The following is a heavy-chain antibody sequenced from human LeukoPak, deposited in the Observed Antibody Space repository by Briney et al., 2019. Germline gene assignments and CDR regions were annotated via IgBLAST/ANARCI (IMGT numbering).Heavy chain of an antibody. D-gene: IGHD2-15*01. J-gene: IGHJ4*02. V-gene: IGHV1-24*01. CDR1: GYTLTELS. Sequence: ASVKVSCKVSGYTLTELSMHWVRQAPGKGLEWLGGFDPEDGETIYAQKLQGRVTMTTDTSTSTAYMELRSLRSDDTAVYYCAREVAAVYYFDYWGQGTLVTVSS. CDR3: AREVAAVYYFDY. CDR2: FDPEDGET.